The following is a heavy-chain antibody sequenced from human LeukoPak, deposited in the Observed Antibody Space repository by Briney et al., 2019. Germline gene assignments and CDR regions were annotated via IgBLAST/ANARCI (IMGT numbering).Heavy chain of an antibody. J-gene: IGHJ5*02. V-gene: IGHV1-18*01. CDR2: ISAYNGNT. D-gene: IGHD2-2*01. Sequence: GASVKVSCKASGYTFTSYGISWVRQAPGQGLEWMGWISAYNGNTNYAQKLQGRVTMTTDTSTSTAYMELRSLRSEDTAVYYCARLRYCSSTSCYRRRTLGYNWFDPWGQGTLVTVSS. CDR3: ARLRYCSSTSCYRRRTLGYNWFDP. CDR1: GYTFTSYG.